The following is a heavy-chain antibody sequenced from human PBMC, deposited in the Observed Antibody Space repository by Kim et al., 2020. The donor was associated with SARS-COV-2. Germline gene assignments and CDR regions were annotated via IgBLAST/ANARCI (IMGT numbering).Heavy chain of an antibody. J-gene: IGHJ3*02. CDR1: GGSISSSSYY. CDR2: IYYSGST. D-gene: IGHD3-16*01. Sequence: SETLSLTCTVSGGSISSSSYYWGWIRQPPGKGLEWIGSIYYSGSTYYNPSLKSRVTISVDTSKNQFSLKLSSVTAADTAMYYCARLPPGDYAFDIWGQGTMVTVSS. CDR3: ARLPPGDYAFDI. V-gene: IGHV4-39*01.